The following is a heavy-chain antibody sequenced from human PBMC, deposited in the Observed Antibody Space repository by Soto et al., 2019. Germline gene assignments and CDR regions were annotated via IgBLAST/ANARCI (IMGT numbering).Heavy chain of an antibody. CDR1: GFTFSSNY. J-gene: IGHJ4*02. D-gene: IGHD6-19*01. CDR2: IKTDGSST. Sequence: EVQLVESGGGLVQPGGSLRLSCAASGFTFSSNYMHWVRQAPGKGLVWVSRIKTDGSSTTYADSVRGRFTISRDNAQNTLYLQMSSLRAEATAVYYCATAPRVAGDYYFDYWGQGTPVTVSS. V-gene: IGHV3-74*01. CDR3: ATAPRVAGDYYFDY.